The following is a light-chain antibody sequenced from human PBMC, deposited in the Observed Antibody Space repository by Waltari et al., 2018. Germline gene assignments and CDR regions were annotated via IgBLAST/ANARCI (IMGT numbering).Light chain of an antibody. CDR3: QQFNSFPWT. Sequence: AITLTQFPSSLSASVGDRVVITCRASQGVRTSVAWYQGRPGKPPFLLIYDAVTLEDGVPRKFSGSGSATYFTLSISSLQPEDSATYYCQQFNSFPWTFGEGTKVEI. J-gene: IGKJ1*01. CDR2: DAV. V-gene: IGKV1-13*02. CDR1: QGVRTS.